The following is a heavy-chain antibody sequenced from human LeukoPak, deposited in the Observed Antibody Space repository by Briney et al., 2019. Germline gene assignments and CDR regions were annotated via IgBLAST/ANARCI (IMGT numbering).Heavy chain of an antibody. J-gene: IGHJ4*02. D-gene: IGHD6-13*01. CDR2: ITTSDGNT. Sequence: GGSLRLSCAASGFTFSSYTMSWVRQAPGKGLEWVSTITTSDGNTYYADSVKGRFTVSRDNSKNTLFLQMNSLRAEDTAVYYCAKRPIVAADGTDYWGQGTLVTVSS. V-gene: IGHV3-23*01. CDR3: AKRPIVAADGTDY. CDR1: GFTFSSYT.